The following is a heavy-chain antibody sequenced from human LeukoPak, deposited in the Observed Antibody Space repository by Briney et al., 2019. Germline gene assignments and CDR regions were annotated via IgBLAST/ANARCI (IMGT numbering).Heavy chain of an antibody. D-gene: IGHD2-15*01. CDR3: ARALCSGGSCYDY. CDR1: GFTFSSYA. Sequence: GRSLRLSCAASGFTFSSYAMHWARQAPGKGLEWVAVISYDGSNKYYADSVKGRFTISRDNSKNTLYLQMNSLRAEDTAVYYCARALCSGGSCYDYWGQGTLVTVSS. V-gene: IGHV3-30*01. CDR2: ISYDGSNK. J-gene: IGHJ4*02.